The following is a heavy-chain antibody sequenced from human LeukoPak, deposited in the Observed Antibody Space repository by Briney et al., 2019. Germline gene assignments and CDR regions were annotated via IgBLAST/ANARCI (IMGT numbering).Heavy chain of an antibody. Sequence: GASVTVSCKASGYTFTSYDINWVRQATGQGLEWMGWISAYNGNTNYAQKLQGRVTMTTDTSTSTAYMELRSLRSDDTAVYYCARLDYLPYYFDYWGQGTLVTVSS. CDR3: ARLDYLPYYFDY. CDR1: GYTFTSYD. CDR2: ISAYNGNT. V-gene: IGHV1-18*01. J-gene: IGHJ4*02. D-gene: IGHD2/OR15-2a*01.